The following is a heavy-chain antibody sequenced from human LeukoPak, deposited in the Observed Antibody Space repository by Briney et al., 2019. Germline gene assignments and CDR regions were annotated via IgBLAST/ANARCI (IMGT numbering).Heavy chain of an antibody. CDR1: GGSISSYY. CDR3: AREDDCSSTSCLGY. CDR2: IYTSGST. D-gene: IGHD2-2*01. J-gene: IGHJ4*02. Sequence: SETLSLTRTVSGGSISSYYWSWIRQPAGKGLEWIGRIYTSGSTNYNPSLKSRVTMSVDTSNNQFSLKLSSVTAADTAVYYCAREDDCSSTSCLGYWGQGTLVTVSS. V-gene: IGHV4-4*07.